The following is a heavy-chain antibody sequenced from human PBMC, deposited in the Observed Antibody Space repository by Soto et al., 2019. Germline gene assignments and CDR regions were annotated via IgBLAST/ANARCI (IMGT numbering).Heavy chain of an antibody. CDR3: ARRLESFYDFWSGSAAFDI. CDR1: GGSISSSRYY. J-gene: IGHJ3*02. D-gene: IGHD3-3*01. CDR2: VFYSGTT. Sequence: PSETLSLTCTASGGSISSSRYYWGWIRQPPGKGLEWIGSVFYSGTTFYHPSLKSRVTISVDTSKNQFSLKLRSVTAADTAVYYCARRLESFYDFWSGSAAFDIWGQGAMVTVSS. V-gene: IGHV4-39*01.